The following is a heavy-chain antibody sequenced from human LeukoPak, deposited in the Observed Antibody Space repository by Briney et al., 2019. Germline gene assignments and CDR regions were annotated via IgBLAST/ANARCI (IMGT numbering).Heavy chain of an antibody. J-gene: IGHJ4*02. CDR3: AKVGAWELQRVFEN. Sequence: PGGSLRLTCAASGFTFSDYWMTWVRQVPGKGLEWVANVGRDGSEKNYVDSVNGRLTISRDNAKKSLYLEMNSLRVEDTALYYCAKVGAWELQRVFENWGQGTLVTVSS. CDR1: GFTFSDYW. V-gene: IGHV3-7*01. D-gene: IGHD1-26*01. CDR2: VGRDGSEK.